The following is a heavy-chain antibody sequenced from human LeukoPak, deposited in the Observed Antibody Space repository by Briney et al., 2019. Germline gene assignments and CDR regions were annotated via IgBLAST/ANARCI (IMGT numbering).Heavy chain of an antibody. CDR1: GYTFTNYD. CDR2: MNPYNGDT. J-gene: IGHJ4*02. V-gene: IGHV1-8*03. CDR3: ARAKNSIAARLVFAY. Sequence: ASVTVSCKASGYTFTNYDISWVRQAAGQGLEWMGWMNPYNGDTDFVQKFQGRLSITRNISISTAYMELSSLRSEDTAVYYCARAKNSIAARLVFAYWGQGTLVTVSS. D-gene: IGHD6-6*01.